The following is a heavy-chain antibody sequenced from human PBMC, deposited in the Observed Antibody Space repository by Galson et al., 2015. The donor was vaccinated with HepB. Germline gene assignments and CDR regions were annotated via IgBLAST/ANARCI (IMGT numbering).Heavy chain of an antibody. CDR3: AKGGTPLYYFDY. J-gene: IGHJ4*02. V-gene: IGHV3-23*01. Sequence: SLRLSCAASGFTFSSYAMSWVRQAPGKGLEWVSAISGSGGSTYYADSVKGRFTISRDNSKNTLYLQMNSLRAEDTAVYYCAKGGTPLYYFDYWGQGTLVTVSS. CDR2: ISGSGGST. CDR1: GFTFSSYA. D-gene: IGHD1/OR15-1a*01.